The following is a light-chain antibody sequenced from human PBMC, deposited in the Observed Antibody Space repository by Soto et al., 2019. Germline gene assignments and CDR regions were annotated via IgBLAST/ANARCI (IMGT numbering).Light chain of an antibody. V-gene: IGKV3-20*01. J-gene: IGKJ1*01. CDR2: GAS. Sequence: EIVLTQSPCTLSLSPGERATLSCRASQSVSSSYLSWYQQKPGQAPRLLIYGASSRATGIPDRFSGSGSGTDFTLTISRLETEDFAVFYCHQCDSSPWTFGQETKVDI. CDR1: QSVSSSY. CDR3: HQCDSSPWT.